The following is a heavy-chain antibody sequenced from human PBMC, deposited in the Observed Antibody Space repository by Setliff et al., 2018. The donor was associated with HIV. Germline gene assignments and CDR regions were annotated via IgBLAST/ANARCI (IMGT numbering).Heavy chain of an antibody. V-gene: IGHV4-34*01. Sequence: SETLSLTCGAYSGPLSAYYWAWIRQPPGKGLEWIGEINHSGSTNYNPSLKSRVTISVDTSKNQFPLNLTSVSAADTAVYYCATVARRLEPASLVHRYMDVWGTGTAVTVSS. J-gene: IGHJ6*03. CDR3: ATVARRLEPASLVHRYMDV. D-gene: IGHD1-1*01. CDR1: SGPLSAYY. CDR2: INHSGST.